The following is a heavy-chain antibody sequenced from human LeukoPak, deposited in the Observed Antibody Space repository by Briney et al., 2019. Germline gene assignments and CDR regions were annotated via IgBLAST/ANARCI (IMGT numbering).Heavy chain of an antibody. D-gene: IGHD6-6*01. CDR3: ARDRDSSSTGYYYYYYMDV. J-gene: IGHJ6*03. Sequence: GGSLRLSCAASGFTFSDYYMSWIRQAPGKGLEWVSYISSSGSTIYYADSVKGRFTISRDNAKNSLYLQMNSLRAEDTAVYYCARDRDSSSTGYYYYYYMDVWGKGTTVTVSS. V-gene: IGHV3-11*04. CDR1: GFTFSDYY. CDR2: ISSSGSTI.